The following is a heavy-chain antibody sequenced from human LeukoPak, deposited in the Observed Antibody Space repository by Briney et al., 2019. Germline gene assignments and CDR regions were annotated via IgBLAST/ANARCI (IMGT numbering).Heavy chain of an antibody. J-gene: IGHJ3*02. CDR2: ISSGSSTI. Sequence: GGSLRLSCAASGFTFSDYYMTWIRQAPGKGLEWVSYISSGSSTIYYADSVKGRFTISRDNAKNSLYLQMNSLRAEDTAVYYCATQVGTKRGDGFDIWGQGTMVTVSS. CDR1: GFTFSDYY. CDR3: ATQVGTKRGDGFDI. D-gene: IGHD1-26*01. V-gene: IGHV3-11*01.